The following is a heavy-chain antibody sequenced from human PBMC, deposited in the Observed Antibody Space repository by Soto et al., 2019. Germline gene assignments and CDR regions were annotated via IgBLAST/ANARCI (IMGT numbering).Heavy chain of an antibody. Sequence: TSETLSLTCAVYGGSFSGYYWSWIRQAPGKGLEWASAISGSGGSTYYADSVKGRFTISRDNSKNTLYLKMNSLRAEDTAVYYCAIVPNWRYVDCFDYWRQGTLVTVSS. CDR3: AIVPNWRYVDCFDY. CDR2: ISGSGGST. J-gene: IGHJ4*02. CDR1: GGSFSGYY. D-gene: IGHD7-27*01. V-gene: IGHV3-23*01.